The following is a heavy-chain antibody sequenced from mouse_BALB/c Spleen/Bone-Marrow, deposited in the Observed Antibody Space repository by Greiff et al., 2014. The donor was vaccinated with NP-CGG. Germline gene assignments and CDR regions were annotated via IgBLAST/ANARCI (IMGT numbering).Heavy chain of an antibody. CDR1: GYTFTSYT. J-gene: IGHJ4*01. Sequence: VQVVESGAELARPGASVKMSYKASGYTFTSYTIHWVKQRPGQGLEWIGYINPSSGYTNYNQKFKDKATLTADTSSSTAYMQLSSLTSEDSAVYYCARGGLRLPYAMDYWGQGTSVTVSS. CDR2: INPSSGYT. D-gene: IGHD1-2*01. CDR3: ARGGLRLPYAMDY. V-gene: IGHV1-4*01.